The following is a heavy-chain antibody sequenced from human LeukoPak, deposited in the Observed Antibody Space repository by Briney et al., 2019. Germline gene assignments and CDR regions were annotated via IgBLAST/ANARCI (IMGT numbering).Heavy chain of an antibody. CDR2: IYYSGST. D-gene: IGHD5-18*01. V-gene: IGHV4-31*03. CDR1: GGFISSGGYY. J-gene: IGHJ6*03. Sequence: SETLSLTCTVSGGFISSGGYYWSWIRQDPGKGREWYGSIYYSGSTYYNPYHKSRVTISVDTSKNQFSLKLSSVAAANTAVYYCARGHVDTAMVSHYYYYMDVWGKGTTVTVSS. CDR3: ARGHVDTAMVSHYYYYMDV.